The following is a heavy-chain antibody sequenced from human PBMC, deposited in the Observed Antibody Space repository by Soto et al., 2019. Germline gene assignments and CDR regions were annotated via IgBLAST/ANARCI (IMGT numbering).Heavy chain of an antibody. D-gene: IGHD6-13*01. J-gene: IGHJ4*02. CDR2: ISGSGGST. CDR1: GFTFSSYA. Sequence: GGSLRRGWAASGFTFSSYAMSWVRQAPGKGLEWVSAISGSGGSTYYADSVNGRFTISRDNSKNTLYLQMNSLRAEDTAVYYCAKSAAGTNFDYWGQGTLVTVSS. CDR3: AKSAAGTNFDY. V-gene: IGHV3-23*01.